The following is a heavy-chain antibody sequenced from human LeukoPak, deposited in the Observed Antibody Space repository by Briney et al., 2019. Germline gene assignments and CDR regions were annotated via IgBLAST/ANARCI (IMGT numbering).Heavy chain of an antibody. J-gene: IGHJ4*02. CDR2: ISGSGGST. CDR1: GFTFSSYA. Sequence: PGGSLRLSCAASGFTFSSYAMSWVRQAPGKGLEWVSAISGSGGSTYYADSVKGRFTISRDNSKNTPYLQMNSLRAEDTAVYYCAKDCSGGSCYLVRGQGTLVTVSS. V-gene: IGHV3-23*01. D-gene: IGHD2-15*01. CDR3: AKDCSGGSCYLV.